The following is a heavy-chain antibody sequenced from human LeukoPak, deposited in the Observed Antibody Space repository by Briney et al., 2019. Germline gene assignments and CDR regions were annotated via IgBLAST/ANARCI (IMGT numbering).Heavy chain of an antibody. V-gene: IGHV1-2*02. CDR2: INPNSGGT. CDR3: ARDPALAGTTPGGFDY. CDR1: GYTFTGYY. D-gene: IGHD1-7*01. Sequence: ASVKVSCKASGYTFTGYYMHWVRQAPGQGLEWMGWINPNSGGTNYAQKFQGRVTMTRDTSISTAYMELSRLRSDDTAVYYCARDPALAGTTPGGFDYWGQGTLVTVSS. J-gene: IGHJ4*02.